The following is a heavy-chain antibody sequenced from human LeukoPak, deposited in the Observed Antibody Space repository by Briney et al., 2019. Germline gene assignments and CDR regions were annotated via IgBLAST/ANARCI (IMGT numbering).Heavy chain of an antibody. Sequence: GGSLRLSCAASGFTFDDYAMHWVRQDPGKGLEWVSGINWNGGSTGYADSVKGRFTISRDNAKNSLYLQMNSLRAEDTALYYCARDSGYSSSWYDAFDIWGQGTMVTVSS. CDR3: ARDSGYSSSWYDAFDI. V-gene: IGHV3-20*04. J-gene: IGHJ3*02. CDR2: INWNGGST. D-gene: IGHD6-13*01. CDR1: GFTFDDYA.